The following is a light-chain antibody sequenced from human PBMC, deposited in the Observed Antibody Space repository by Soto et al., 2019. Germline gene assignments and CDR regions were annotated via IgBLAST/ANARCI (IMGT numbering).Light chain of an antibody. CDR3: QQSFRTPYT. J-gene: IGKJ2*01. CDR2: SAS. V-gene: IGKV1-39*01. Sequence: DIQMTQSPTSLSASAGDRVTITCRASQSINKNFNWYQQKPGQDPNRLIYSASDFQSGVPARFSGSASSTEFTLTISGLQPEDFATYYCQQSFRTPYTFGQGTDLEI. CDR1: QSINKN.